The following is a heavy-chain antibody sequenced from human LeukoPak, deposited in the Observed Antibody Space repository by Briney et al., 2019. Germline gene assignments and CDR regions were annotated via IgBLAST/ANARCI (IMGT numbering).Heavy chain of an antibody. CDR3: ARHRQRKYYYGSGRVLDYFDY. Sequence: SQTLSLTCTVSGGSISSGSYYWSWIRQPAGKGLEWIGRIYTSGSTNYNPSLKSRVTISVDTSKNQFSLKLSSVTAADTAVYYCARHRQRKYYYGSGRVLDYFDYWGQGTLVTVSS. D-gene: IGHD3-10*01. CDR2: IYTSGST. CDR1: GGSISSGSYY. V-gene: IGHV4-61*02. J-gene: IGHJ4*02.